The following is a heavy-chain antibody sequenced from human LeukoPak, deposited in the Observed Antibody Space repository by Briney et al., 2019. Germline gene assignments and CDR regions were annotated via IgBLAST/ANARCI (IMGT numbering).Heavy chain of an antibody. J-gene: IGHJ4*02. CDR2: ISSNGGST. D-gene: IGHD1-26*01. CDR1: GFTFSSYA. Sequence: PGGSLRLSCSASGFTFSSYAMHWVRQAPGKGLEYVSAISSNGGSTYYADSVKGRFTISRDNSKNTLYLQMSSARAEGTAVYYCVEDRRGSYSGRLDYWGQGTMVSVSS. V-gene: IGHV3-64D*06. CDR3: VEDRRGSYSGRLDY.